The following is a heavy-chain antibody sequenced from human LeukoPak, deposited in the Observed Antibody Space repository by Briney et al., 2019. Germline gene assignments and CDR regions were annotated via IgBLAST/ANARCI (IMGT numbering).Heavy chain of an antibody. CDR3: ARSPPNGWYRAGSQDV. CDR1: GYTFTCYY. CDR2: IIPNSGGT. V-gene: IGHV1-2*06. D-gene: IGHD6-19*01. Sequence: GASVKVSCKASGYTFTCYYIHWVRQAPGQGLEWMGRIIPNSGGTNYAQKFQGRVTMTRDTSISTAYMELSRLRSDDTAVYHCARSPPNGWYRAGSQDVWGQGTMVVVSS. J-gene: IGHJ3*01.